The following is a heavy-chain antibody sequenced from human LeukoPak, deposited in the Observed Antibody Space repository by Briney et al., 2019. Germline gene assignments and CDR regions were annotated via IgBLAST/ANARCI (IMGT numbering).Heavy chain of an antibody. J-gene: IGHJ4*02. V-gene: IGHV3-9*01. Sequence: GGSLRLSCAASGFTFDDYAMHWVRQAPGKGLEWVSGISWNSGSIGYADSVKGRFTISRDNAKNSLYLQMNSLRAEDTALYYCAKDRSIAAAGTDFDYWGQGTLVTVSS. D-gene: IGHD6-13*01. CDR1: GFTFDDYA. CDR3: AKDRSIAAAGTDFDY. CDR2: ISWNSGSI.